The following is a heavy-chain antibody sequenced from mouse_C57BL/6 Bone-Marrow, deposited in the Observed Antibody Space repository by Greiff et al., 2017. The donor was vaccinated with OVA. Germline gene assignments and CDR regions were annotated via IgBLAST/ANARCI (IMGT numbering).Heavy chain of an antibody. CDR2: INPNNGGT. V-gene: IGHV1-26*01. D-gene: IGHD3-3*01. CDR1: GYTFTDYY. CDR3: ARGDRDFDY. J-gene: IGHJ2*01. Sequence: EVQLQQSGPELVKPGASVKISCKASGYTFTDYYMNWVKQSHGKSLEWIGDINPNNGGTSYNQKFKGKATLTVDKSSSTAYMELRSLTSEYSAVYYCARGDRDFDYCGQGTTLTVSS.